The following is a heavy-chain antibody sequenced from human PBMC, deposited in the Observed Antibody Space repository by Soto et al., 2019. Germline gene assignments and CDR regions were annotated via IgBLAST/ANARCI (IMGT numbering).Heavy chain of an antibody. CDR2: ISYDGSNK. Sequence: QVQLVESGGGVVQPGRSLRLSCAASGFTFSSYAMHWVRQAPGKGLEWVAVISYDGSNKYYADSVKGRFTISRDNSKNTLYLQMNSLRAEDTAVYYCARGSVQHGYYGYWGQGTLVTVSS. D-gene: IGHD4-17*01. CDR3: ARGSVQHGYYGY. J-gene: IGHJ4*02. V-gene: IGHV3-30-3*01. CDR1: GFTFSSYA.